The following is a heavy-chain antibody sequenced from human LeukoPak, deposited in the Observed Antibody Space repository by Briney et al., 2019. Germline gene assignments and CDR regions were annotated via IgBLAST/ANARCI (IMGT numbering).Heavy chain of an antibody. Sequence: GASVKVSCKASGYTFTNSAMHWVRQAPGQRLEWMGRIIPLLGVRSYAQKFQDRVAVSADKSTSTAYMELSSLRSEDSALYYCAIIAVGGVDPFDSWGQGTLVTVSS. V-gene: IGHV1-69*04. CDR2: IIPLLGVR. D-gene: IGHD6-19*01. CDR1: GYTFTNSA. CDR3: AIIAVGGVDPFDS. J-gene: IGHJ4*02.